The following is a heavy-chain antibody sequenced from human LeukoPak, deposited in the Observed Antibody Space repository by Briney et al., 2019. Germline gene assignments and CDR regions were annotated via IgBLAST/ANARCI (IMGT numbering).Heavy chain of an antibody. J-gene: IGHJ4*02. CDR2: INPNSGGT. CDR1: GYTFTGYY. D-gene: IGHD3-22*01. V-gene: IGHV1-2*02. CDR3: AAKRTYYDSSGYYGY. Sequence: ASVKVSCKASGYTFTGYYMHWVRQAPGQGLEWMGWINPNSGGTNYAQKFQGRVTMTRDTPISTAYMELSRLRSDDTAVYYCAAKRTYYDSSGYYGYWGQGTLVTVSS.